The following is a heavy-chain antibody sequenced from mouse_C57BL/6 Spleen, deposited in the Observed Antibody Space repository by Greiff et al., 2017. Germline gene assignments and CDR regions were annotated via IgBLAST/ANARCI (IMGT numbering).Heavy chain of an antibody. Sequence: VQLKQSGAELVRPGASVKLSCTASGFNIKDYYMHWVKQRPEQGLEWIGRIDPEDGDTEYAPKFQGKATMTADTSSNTAYLQLSSLTSEDTAVYYCTTPLYYGNYGWYFDVWGTGTTVTVSS. CDR1: GFNIKDYY. D-gene: IGHD2-1*01. CDR3: TTPLYYGNYGWYFDV. J-gene: IGHJ1*03. V-gene: IGHV14-1*01. CDR2: IDPEDGDT.